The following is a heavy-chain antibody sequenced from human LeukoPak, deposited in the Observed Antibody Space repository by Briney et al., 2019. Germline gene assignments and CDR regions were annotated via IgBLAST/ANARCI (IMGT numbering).Heavy chain of an antibody. CDR1: GITLSNYG. V-gene: IGHV3-23*01. Sequence: PGGSLRLSCAVSGITLSNYGMSWVRQAPGKGLEWVAGISDSGGRTNYADSVKGRFTISRDNPKNTLYLQMNSLRVEDTGIYYCGRWGVNAGLDSWGQGTLVSVSA. CDR2: ISDSGGRT. CDR3: GRWGVNAGLDS. J-gene: IGHJ5*01. D-gene: IGHD3-10*01.